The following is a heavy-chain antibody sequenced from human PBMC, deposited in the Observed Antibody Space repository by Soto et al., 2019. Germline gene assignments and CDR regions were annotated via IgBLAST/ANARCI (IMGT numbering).Heavy chain of an antibody. V-gene: IGHV4-30-4*02. Sequence: PSETLSLTCTVSGDSIGSVNKYWIWIRHAPGKGLEWIGYIFSSGTTYYNPSLKSRLTMSLDTSQNQFSLKLNSVTAADAAVYFCARVPSPFDFYYAMDVWGQGTTVTVSS. CDR3: ARVPSPFDFYYAMDV. CDR1: GDSIGSVNKY. D-gene: IGHD3-16*01. CDR2: IFSSGTT. J-gene: IGHJ6*02.